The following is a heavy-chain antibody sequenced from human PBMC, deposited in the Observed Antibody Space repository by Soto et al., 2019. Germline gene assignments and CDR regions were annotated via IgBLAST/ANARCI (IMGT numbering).Heavy chain of an antibody. CDR1: GYSFTSYH. CDR3: ARSGPFRSGWYLDY. Sequence: PGESLKISCKGSGYSFTSYHIVWVRQMPGKGLEWMGIIYPGDSETRYSPSLQGQVTMSADKSTSTAYLQWSSLKASDTAMYYCARSGPFRSGWYLDYWGQGTPVTVSS. V-gene: IGHV5-51*01. CDR2: IYPGDSET. D-gene: IGHD6-19*01. J-gene: IGHJ4*02.